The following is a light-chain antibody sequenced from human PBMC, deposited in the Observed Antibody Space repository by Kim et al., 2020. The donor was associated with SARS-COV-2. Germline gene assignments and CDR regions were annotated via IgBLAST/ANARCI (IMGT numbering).Light chain of an antibody. CDR2: AAS. CDR1: QGISSW. V-gene: IGKV1-12*01. J-gene: IGKJ1*01. Sequence: DIQMTQSPSSVSATVGDRVTITCRASQGISSWLAWYQQRPGKAPTLLIYAASSLQIGVPSRFSGSGSGTDFTLTISSLQAEDFGTYYCQQATRFPLTFGQGTKVDIK. CDR3: QQATRFPLT.